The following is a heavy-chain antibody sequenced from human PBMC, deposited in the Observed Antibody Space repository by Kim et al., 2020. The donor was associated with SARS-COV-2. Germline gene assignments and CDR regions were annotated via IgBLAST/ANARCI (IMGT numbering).Heavy chain of an antibody. CDR3: TTGVEVEY. CDR1: GGTISGYY. D-gene: IGHD3-10*01. V-gene: IGHV4-59*01. CDR2: FDDSGTT. J-gene: IGHJ4*02. Sequence: SETLSLTCSVSGGTISGYYWPWFRQPPGKGLQWIGHFDDSGTTNYNPSLQSRVAISLDWSRYQVSLTLTSVTAADTAVYYCTTGVEVEYWGPGTLVPVS.